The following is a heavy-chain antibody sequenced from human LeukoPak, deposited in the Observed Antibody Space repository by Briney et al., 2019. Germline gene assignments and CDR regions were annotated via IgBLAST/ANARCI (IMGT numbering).Heavy chain of an antibody. CDR3: ARLNVYSYDSGGGI. D-gene: IGHD3-10*01. CDR1: GFTFSSYA. CDR2: IDPSDSYT. J-gene: IGHJ4*02. Sequence: GGSLRLSCAASGFTFSSYAISWVRQMPGKGLEWMGRIDPSDSYTNYSPSFQGHVTISADKSISTAYLQWSSLKASDTAMYYCARLNVYSYDSGGGIWGQGTLVTVSS. V-gene: IGHV5-10-1*01.